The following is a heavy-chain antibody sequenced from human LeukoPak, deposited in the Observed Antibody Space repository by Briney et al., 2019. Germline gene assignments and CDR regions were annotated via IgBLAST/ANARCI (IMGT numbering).Heavy chain of an antibody. J-gene: IGHJ4*02. CDR1: GGSISPYY. V-gene: IGHV4-59*01. CDR2: IYYSGTT. Sequence: PSETLSLTCTVSGGSISPYYWSWIRQPPGKGLEWIGHIYYSGTTSYNPSLKSRVTISLDTSKNQFSLKLTSVPAADTAVYYCARGRGSXSXXXXXWGQGXLVTVSS. CDR3: ARGRGSXSXXXXX.